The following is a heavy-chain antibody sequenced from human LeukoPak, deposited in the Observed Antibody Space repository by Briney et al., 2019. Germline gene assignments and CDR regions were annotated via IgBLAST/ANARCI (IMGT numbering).Heavy chain of an antibody. D-gene: IGHD3-10*01. CDR1: GFTFTGHY. J-gene: IGHJ4*02. Sequence: GASVTVSCKASGFTFTGHYMHWVRQAPGQGLEWMGWINGNSGATNYARNSQDRVTLTRDTSISTVYMELSRLRIDDTAVYYCARDFSWGVDYWGQGTLVTVSS. V-gene: IGHV1-2*02. CDR3: ARDFSWGVDY. CDR2: INGNSGAT.